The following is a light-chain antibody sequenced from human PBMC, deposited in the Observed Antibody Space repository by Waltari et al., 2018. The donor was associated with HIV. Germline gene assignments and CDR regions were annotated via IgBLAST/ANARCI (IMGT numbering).Light chain of an antibody. CDR1: SSNIGNNY. Sequence: QSVLTQPPSVSAAPGQKVTISCSGSSSNIGNNYVSWYQKLPGTAPKLLIYDNNKRPSGIPDRFSGSKSGTSATRGITGLQTGDEADYYCGTWDSSLGASWVFGGGTKLTVL. V-gene: IGLV1-51*01. CDR3: GTWDSSLGASWV. CDR2: DNN. J-gene: IGLJ3*02.